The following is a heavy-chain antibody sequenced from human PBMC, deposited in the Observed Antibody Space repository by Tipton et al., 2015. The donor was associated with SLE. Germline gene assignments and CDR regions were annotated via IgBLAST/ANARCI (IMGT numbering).Heavy chain of an antibody. V-gene: IGHV3-73*01. CDR1: GFTFSGSA. CDR2: IRSKANSYAT. Sequence: SLRLSCAASGFTFSGSAMHWVRQASGKGLEWVGRIRSKANSYATAYAASVKGRFTISRDNAKNSLYLQMNSLRAEDTAVYYCARVAAAGTGHKPWGQGTLVTVSS. CDR3: ARVAAAGTGHKP. J-gene: IGHJ5*02. D-gene: IGHD6-13*01.